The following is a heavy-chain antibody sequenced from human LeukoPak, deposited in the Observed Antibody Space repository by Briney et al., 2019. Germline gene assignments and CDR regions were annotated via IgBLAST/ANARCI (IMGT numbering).Heavy chain of an antibody. CDR1: GFTFSSYS. V-gene: IGHV3-21*01. CDR3: ARAEYCSGGSCYSGYYYYYYMDV. CDR2: ISSSSSYI. D-gene: IGHD2-15*01. Sequence: GGSLRLSCAASGFTFSSYSMNWVRQAPGKGLEWVSSISSSSSYIYYADSVKGRFTISRDNAKNSLYLQMNSLRAEDTAVYYCARAEYCSGGSCYSGYYYYYYMDVWGKGPRSPSP. J-gene: IGHJ6*03.